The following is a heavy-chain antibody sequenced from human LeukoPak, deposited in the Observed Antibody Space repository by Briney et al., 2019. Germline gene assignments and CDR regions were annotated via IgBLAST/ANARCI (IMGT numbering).Heavy chain of an antibody. CDR1: GFTFDDYG. J-gene: IGHJ3*02. CDR3: ARDTRITMIVVVSDAFDI. Sequence: GGSLRLSCAASGFTFDDYGMSWVRQAPGKGLEWVSGINWNGGSTGYADSVKGRFTISRDNAKNSLYLQMNSLRAEDTAVYYCARDTRITMIVVVSDAFDIWGQGTMVTVSS. CDR2: INWNGGST. V-gene: IGHV3-20*04. D-gene: IGHD3-22*01.